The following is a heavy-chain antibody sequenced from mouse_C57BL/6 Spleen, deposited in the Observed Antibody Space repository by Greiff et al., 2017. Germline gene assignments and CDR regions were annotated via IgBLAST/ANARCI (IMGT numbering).Heavy chain of an antibody. V-gene: IGHV1-64*01. CDR1: GYTFTSYW. Sequence: QVQLQQPGAELVKPGASVKLSCKASGYTFTSYWMHWVKQRPGQGLEWIGMIHPNSGSTNYNEKFKSKATLTVDKSSSTAYMQLSSLTSEDSAVYYCARERGYDWFAYWGQGTLVTVSA. D-gene: IGHD2-2*01. J-gene: IGHJ3*01. CDR3: ARERGYDWFAY. CDR2: IHPNSGST.